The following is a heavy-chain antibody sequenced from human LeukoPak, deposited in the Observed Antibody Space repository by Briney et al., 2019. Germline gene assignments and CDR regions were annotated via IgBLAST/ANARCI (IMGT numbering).Heavy chain of an antibody. Sequence: GGSLRLSCAASGFTVSSNYMGWVRQAPGKGLEWVSVIYSGGSTYYADSVKGRFTISRDNSKNTLYLQMNSLRAEDTAVYYCARDSSGFLDYWGQGTLVTVSS. CDR1: GFTVSSNY. D-gene: IGHD3-22*01. CDR3: ARDSSGFLDY. V-gene: IGHV3-53*01. CDR2: IYSGGST. J-gene: IGHJ4*02.